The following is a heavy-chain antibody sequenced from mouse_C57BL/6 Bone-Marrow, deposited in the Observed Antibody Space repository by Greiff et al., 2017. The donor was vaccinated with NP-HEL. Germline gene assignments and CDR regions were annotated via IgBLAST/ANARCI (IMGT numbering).Heavy chain of an antibody. J-gene: IGHJ3*01. CDR3: ARQGLGQGFAY. D-gene: IGHD2-4*01. CDR1: GYTFTSYW. CDR2: IHPNSGST. Sequence: VQLQQPGAELVKPGASVKLSCTASGYTFTSYWMHWVKQRPGQGLEWIGMIHPNSGSTNYNEKFKSKATLTVDKSSSTAYMQLSSLTSEDCAVYYCARQGLGQGFAYWGQGTRVTVSA. V-gene: IGHV1-64*01.